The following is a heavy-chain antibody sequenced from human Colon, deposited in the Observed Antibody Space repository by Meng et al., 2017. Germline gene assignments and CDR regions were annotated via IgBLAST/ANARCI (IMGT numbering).Heavy chain of an antibody. V-gene: IGHV1-2*02. CDR1: GYTFSDCY. J-gene: IGHJ4*02. CDR2: IVPNSGDT. Sequence: QVQRVQSGTGVRRPGASVKVSCKAAGYTFSDCYIHWVRQAPGQGLEWMGWIVPNSGDTNYAQKFQGRVTMTRDTSISTTYMELSRLTSDDTAVYYCARSTPCLDYWGQGTLVTVSS. D-gene: IGHD2-15*01. CDR3: ARSTPCLDY.